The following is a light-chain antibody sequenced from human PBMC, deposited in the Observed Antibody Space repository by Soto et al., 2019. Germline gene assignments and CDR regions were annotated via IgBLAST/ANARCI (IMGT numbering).Light chain of an antibody. V-gene: IGKV3-20*01. CDR1: QSINNGY. Sequence: EIELTQSPGTLSLTPGERATLSCRASQSINNGYLAWYQQKPGQAPRLLIYGTSARATGIPDRFSGSGSGTDFTLTISRLEPEDFAVFYCQQYSGSLPYTFGQGTKLEIK. CDR2: GTS. J-gene: IGKJ2*01. CDR3: QQYSGSLPYT.